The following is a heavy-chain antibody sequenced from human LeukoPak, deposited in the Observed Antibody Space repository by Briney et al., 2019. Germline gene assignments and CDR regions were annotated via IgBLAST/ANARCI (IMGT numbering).Heavy chain of an antibody. CDR3: ARTRYCSGGSCYRVDY. CDR2: IKQDGNEK. Sequence: GGSLRLSCAASGFTFSSYWMSWVRQAPGKGLEWVANIKQDGNEKYYVDSVKGRFTISRDNAKNSLYLQMNSLRAEDTAVYYCARTRYCSGGSCYRVDYWGQGALVPSPQ. J-gene: IGHJ4*02. V-gene: IGHV3-7*01. D-gene: IGHD2-15*01. CDR1: GFTFSSYW.